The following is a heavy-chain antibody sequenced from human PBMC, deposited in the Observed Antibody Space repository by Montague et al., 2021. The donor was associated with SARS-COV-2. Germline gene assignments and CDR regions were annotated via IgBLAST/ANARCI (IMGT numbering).Heavy chain of an antibody. V-gene: IGHV3-7*01. CDR2: MKLDGSAV. J-gene: IGHJ6*03. CDR3: ARATLYMDV. CDR1: GFTFSSYS. Sequence: SLRLSCAASGFTFSSYSMNWVRQAPGQGLEWVANMKLDGSAVYYVDSVKGRFTISRDNVKNSLYLQMNTLRAEDTAVYYCARATLYMDVWGKGTTVTVSS.